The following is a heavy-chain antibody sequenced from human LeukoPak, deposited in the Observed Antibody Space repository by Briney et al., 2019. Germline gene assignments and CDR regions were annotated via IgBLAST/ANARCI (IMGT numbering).Heavy chain of an antibody. CDR2: IYPGGSDT. D-gene: IGHD3-22*01. CDR3: ARLSSSDSSYSFTGPHWYFDL. V-gene: IGHV5-51*01. J-gene: IGHJ2*01. CDR1: GYTFGAYW. Sequence: AESLKICCKGSGYTFGAYWSGWVRQMPGKGLEWRGIIYPGGSDTKYSPSFQGQVTISGDTSISTAYLQWSTLKASDTAMYYCARLSSSDSSYSFTGPHWYFDLWGRGTLVTVSS.